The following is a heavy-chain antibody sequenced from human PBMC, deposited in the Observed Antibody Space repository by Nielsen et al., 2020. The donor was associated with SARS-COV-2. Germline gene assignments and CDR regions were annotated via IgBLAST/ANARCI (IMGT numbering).Heavy chain of an antibody. D-gene: IGHD3-10*01. CDR2: ISGSGGST. CDR1: GFTFSSYA. V-gene: IGHV3-23*01. Sequence: GESLKISCAASGFTFSSYAMSWVRQAPGKGLEWVSAISGSGGSTYYADSVKGRFTISRDNSKNTLYLQMNSLRAEDTAVYYCASLPPWDLWFGEEQNYYGMDVWGQGTTVTVSS. J-gene: IGHJ6*02. CDR3: ASLPPWDLWFGEEQNYYGMDV.